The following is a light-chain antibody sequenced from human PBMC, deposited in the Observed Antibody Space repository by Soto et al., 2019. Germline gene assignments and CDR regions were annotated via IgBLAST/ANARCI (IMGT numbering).Light chain of an antibody. J-gene: IGKJ1*01. CDR3: QQRLNWPPG. V-gene: IGKV3-11*01. Sequence: EIFLTQSPDTLSLSPGERATLTCRASQSVTNYIAWYQQRPGQAPRLLIYDASNRATGVPARFSGSRSGTDCTLTISDLEPADFGLYYCQQRLNWPPGFGQGTKVEIK. CDR2: DAS. CDR1: QSVTNY.